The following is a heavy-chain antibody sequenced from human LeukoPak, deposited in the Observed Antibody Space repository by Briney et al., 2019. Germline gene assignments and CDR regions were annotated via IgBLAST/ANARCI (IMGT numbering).Heavy chain of an antibody. CDR2: INPNSGGT. Sequence: GASVKVSSKASGYTFTIYYMHWVRQAPGQGLEWMGWINPNSGGTSYARRFQGRVTMTRDTSISTAYMELSRLTSDDTAVYYCARNPAYCTSTSCYNDYWGQGTLVTVSS. V-gene: IGHV1-2*02. J-gene: IGHJ4*02. CDR1: GYTFTIYY. D-gene: IGHD2-2*02. CDR3: ARNPAYCTSTSCYNDY.